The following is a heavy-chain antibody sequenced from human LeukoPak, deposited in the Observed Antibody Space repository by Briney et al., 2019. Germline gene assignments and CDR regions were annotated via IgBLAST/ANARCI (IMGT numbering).Heavy chain of an antibody. CDR1: GFAFSSYA. V-gene: IGHV3-23*01. CDR3: AKCSSGYIVVIPAARYYYYYYMDV. CDR2: ITGSGGST. D-gene: IGHD2-2*01. J-gene: IGHJ6*03. Sequence: GGSLRLSCAASGFAFSSYAMSWVRQAPGKGLEWVSAITGSGGSTYDADSLEGRFTISRDNSKNTLYLQMSSLRAEDTAVYYCAKCSSGYIVVIPAARYYYYYYMDVWSKGTTVTVTS.